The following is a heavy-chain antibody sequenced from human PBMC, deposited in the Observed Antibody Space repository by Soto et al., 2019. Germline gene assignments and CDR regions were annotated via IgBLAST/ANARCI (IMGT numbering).Heavy chain of an antibody. CDR1: GYTFTSYG. D-gene: IGHD3-10*01. J-gene: IGHJ3*02. CDR2: ISAYNGNT. V-gene: IGHV1-18*01. Sequence: QVQLVQSGAEVKKPGASVKVSCKASGYTFTSYGISWVRQAPGQGLEWMGWISAYNGNTNYAQKLQGRVTMTTDTATSKAYMELRRLRSDDTAVYYCARRRITMVRGVIIEDAFDIWGQGTMVTVSS. CDR3: ARRRITMVRGVIIEDAFDI.